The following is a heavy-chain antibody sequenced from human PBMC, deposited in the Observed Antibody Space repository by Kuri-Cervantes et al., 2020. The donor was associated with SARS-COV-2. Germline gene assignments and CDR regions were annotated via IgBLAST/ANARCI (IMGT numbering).Heavy chain of an antibody. Sequence: SETLSLTCTVSGGSISSGSHYWSWIRQPAGKGLEWIGYIYTSGSTNYNPSLKSRVTISVDTSKNQFSLKLSSVTAADTAVYYCARSSISYCSSTNCYKYYYMDVWGKGTTVTVSS. CDR1: GGSISSGSHY. CDR2: IYTSGST. J-gene: IGHJ6*03. D-gene: IGHD2-2*02. V-gene: IGHV4-61*09. CDR3: ARSSISYCSSTNCYKYYYMDV.